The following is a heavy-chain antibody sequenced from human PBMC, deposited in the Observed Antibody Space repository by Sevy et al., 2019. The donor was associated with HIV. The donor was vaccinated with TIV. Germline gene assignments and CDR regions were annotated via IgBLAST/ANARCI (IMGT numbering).Heavy chain of an antibody. J-gene: IGHJ6*02. Sequence: GGSLRLSCAASGFTFDDYAMHWVRQAPGKGLEWVSGISWNSGSIGYADSVKGRFTISRDNAKNSLYLQMNSLRAEDTALYYCAKGSSGWYARTYYCGMDVWGQGTTVTVSS. CDR3: AKGSSGWYARTYYCGMDV. D-gene: IGHD6-19*01. V-gene: IGHV3-9*01. CDR1: GFTFDDYA. CDR2: ISWNSGSI.